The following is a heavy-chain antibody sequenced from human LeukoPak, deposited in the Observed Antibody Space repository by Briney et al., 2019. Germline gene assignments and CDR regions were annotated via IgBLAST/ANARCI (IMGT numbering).Heavy chain of an antibody. CDR1: GYTFTSYG. V-gene: IGHV1-18*01. D-gene: IGHD6-6*01. CDR2: ISAYNGNT. CDR3: ARVRIAARKGGFDY. Sequence: GASVKVSCKATGYTFTSYGISWVRQAPGQGLEWMGWISAYNGNTNYAQKLQGRVTMTTDTSTSTAYMELRSLRSDDTAVYYCARVRIAARKGGFDYWGQGTLVTVSS. J-gene: IGHJ4*02.